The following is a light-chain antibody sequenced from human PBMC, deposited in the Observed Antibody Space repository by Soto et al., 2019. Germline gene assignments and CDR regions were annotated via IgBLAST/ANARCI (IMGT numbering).Light chain of an antibody. CDR3: QHYKDWGT. CDR2: GAS. Sequence: EIVMTQSPATLSVSPGERATLSCRASQSVNSNLAWYQQNPGQAPRLLSYGASTRATGIPARFSGSGSGTEFTLTISSLQSEDFAIYYCQHYKDWGTFGQGTKLEIK. V-gene: IGKV3-15*01. CDR1: QSVNSN. J-gene: IGKJ2*01.